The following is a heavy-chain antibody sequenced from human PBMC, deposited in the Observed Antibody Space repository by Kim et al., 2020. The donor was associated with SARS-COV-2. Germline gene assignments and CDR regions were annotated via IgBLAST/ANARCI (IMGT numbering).Heavy chain of an antibody. Sequence: KGRFTISRDNSKNTLYLQMNSLRDEDTAVYYCARDMVRAQIRGRYGMDVWGQGTTVTVSS. D-gene: IGHD3-10*01. V-gene: IGHV3-30*01. J-gene: IGHJ6*02. CDR3: ARDMVRAQIRGRYGMDV.